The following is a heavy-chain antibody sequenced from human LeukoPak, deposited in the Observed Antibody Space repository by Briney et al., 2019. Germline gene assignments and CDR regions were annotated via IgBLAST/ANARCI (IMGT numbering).Heavy chain of an antibody. CDR2: ISSSSTII. D-gene: IGHD3-22*01. Sequence: GGSLRLSCAASGFTFSDYTVNWVRQAPGKGLEWVSYISSSSTIINYADSVKGRFTISRDNAKNSLYLQMNSLRAEDTAVYYCARGDYYDSSGYYYTYWGQGTLVTVSS. J-gene: IGHJ4*02. CDR3: ARGDYYDSSGYYYTY. V-gene: IGHV3-48*01. CDR1: GFTFSDYT.